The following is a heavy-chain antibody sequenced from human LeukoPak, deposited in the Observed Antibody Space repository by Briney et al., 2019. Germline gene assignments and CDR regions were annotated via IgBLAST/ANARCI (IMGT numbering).Heavy chain of an antibody. CDR3: ARHLGDVVVVAATHTAFDY. Sequence: SETLSLTCTASGGSISTNSYYWGWIRQPPGKGLEWIGSVYYSGSTHYNPSLKSRVTVSVDTSKNQFSLKLSSVTAADTAVYYCARHLGDVVVVAATHTAFDYWGQGTLVTVSS. V-gene: IGHV4-39*01. J-gene: IGHJ4*02. CDR1: GGSISTNSYY. D-gene: IGHD2-15*01. CDR2: VYYSGST.